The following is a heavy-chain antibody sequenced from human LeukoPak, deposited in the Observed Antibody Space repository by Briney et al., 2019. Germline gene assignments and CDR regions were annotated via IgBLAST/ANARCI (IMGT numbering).Heavy chain of an antibody. CDR1: GGSISSGSYY. J-gene: IGHJ6*03. V-gene: IGHV4-61*02. D-gene: IGHD3-3*01. CDR3: AGAIFGVANYYYYYMDV. Sequence: SETLSLTYTVPGGSISSGSYYWSWIRQPAGKGLEWIGRIYTSGSTNYNPSLKSRVTISVDTSKNQFSLKLSSVTAADTAVYYCAGAIFGVANYYYYYMDVWGKGTTVTVSS. CDR2: IYTSGST.